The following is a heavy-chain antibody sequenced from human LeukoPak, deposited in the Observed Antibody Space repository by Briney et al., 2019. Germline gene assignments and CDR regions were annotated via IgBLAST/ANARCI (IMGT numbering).Heavy chain of an antibody. J-gene: IGHJ4*02. Sequence: GSSVKASCKASGGTFSSYAISWVRQAPGQGLEWMGGIIPIFGTANYAQKFQGRVTITPDESTSTAYMELSSLRSEDTAVYYCARGTAMETDYFDYWGQGTLVTASS. CDR1: GGTFSSYA. V-gene: IGHV1-69*01. D-gene: IGHD5-18*01. CDR3: ARGTAMETDYFDY. CDR2: IIPIFGTA.